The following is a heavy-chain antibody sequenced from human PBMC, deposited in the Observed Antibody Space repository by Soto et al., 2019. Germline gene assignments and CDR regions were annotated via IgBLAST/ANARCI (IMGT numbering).Heavy chain of an antibody. CDR3: ARQGYNYGGGYFDY. CDR2: IYSGGST. J-gene: IGHJ4*02. Sequence: EVQLVESGGGLVQPGGSLRLSCAASGVTVSSNYMSWVRQAPGKGLEWVSVIYSGGSTYYADSVKGRFTISRDNAKNTQFLHMNSLRAEDTAVYYSARQGYNYGGGYFDYWGQGTLVTVSS. CDR1: GVTVSSNY. D-gene: IGHD5-18*01. V-gene: IGHV3-66*04.